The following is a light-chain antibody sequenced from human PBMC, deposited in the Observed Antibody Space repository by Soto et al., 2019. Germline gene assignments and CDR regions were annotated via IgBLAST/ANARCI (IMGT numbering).Light chain of an antibody. V-gene: IGKV1-5*01. J-gene: IGKJ1*01. CDR1: QSISSW. Sequence: DIQMTQSPSTLSASVGDRVAITCRASQSISSWLAWYQQKPGKAPKLLIYDASNLENGVPSRFSGSGSGTEFTLTITSLQPDDFATYYCQQYNFYSPWTFGQGTKVEIK. CDR2: DAS. CDR3: QQYNFYSPWT.